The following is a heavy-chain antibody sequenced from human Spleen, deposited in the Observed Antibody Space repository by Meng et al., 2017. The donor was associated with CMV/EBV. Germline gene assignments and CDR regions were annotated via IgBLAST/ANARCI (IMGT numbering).Heavy chain of an antibody. Sequence: GSLRLSCSVSGDSIRSGDYYWGWIRQSPGKGLEWIANTHYSGSTFYNPSLKSRVTISLDTSKNKFSLKLRSVTAADTAVYYCARGTYSSSVDYWGQGTLVTVSS. D-gene: IGHD6-6*01. CDR2: THYSGST. V-gene: IGHV4-39*07. CDR1: GDSIRSGDYY. CDR3: ARGTYSSSVDY. J-gene: IGHJ4*02.